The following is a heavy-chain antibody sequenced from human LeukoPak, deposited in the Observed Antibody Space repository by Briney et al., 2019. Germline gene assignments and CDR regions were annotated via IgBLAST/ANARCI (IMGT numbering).Heavy chain of an antibody. Sequence: PGGSLRLSCAASGFTFSSYSMNWVRQAPGKGLEWVSSISSSSSYIYYADSVKGRFTISRDNAKNSLYLQMNSLRAEDTAVYYCARVGGYSHYYGMDVWGQGTTVTVSS. D-gene: IGHD3-16*01. CDR3: ARVGGYSHYYGMDV. J-gene: IGHJ6*02. CDR2: ISSSSSYI. CDR1: GFTFSSYS. V-gene: IGHV3-21*01.